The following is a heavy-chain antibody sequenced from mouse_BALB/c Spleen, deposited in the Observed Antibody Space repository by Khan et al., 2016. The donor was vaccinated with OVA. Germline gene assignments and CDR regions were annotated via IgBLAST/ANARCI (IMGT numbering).Heavy chain of an antibody. Sequence: EVQLVVSGGGLVQPGGSRKLSCAASGFTFSRFGMHWVRQAPEKGLEWVAYISSGCSSIYYADTVKGRFTISRDNPKNTLFLQMTSLRSEDTAMYYCARDSNFDYWGQGTTLTVSS. J-gene: IGHJ2*01. V-gene: IGHV5-17*02. CDR3: ARDSNFDY. CDR1: GFTFSRFG. CDR2: ISSGCSSI.